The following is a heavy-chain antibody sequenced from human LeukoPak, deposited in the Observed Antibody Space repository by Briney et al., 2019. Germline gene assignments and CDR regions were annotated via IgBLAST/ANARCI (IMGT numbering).Heavy chain of an antibody. D-gene: IGHD4-17*01. CDR2: ISGSGGRT. CDR3: AKDRGDYTNWFDP. CDR1: GFTFSNYA. Sequence: GGSLRLSCAASGFTFSNYAMTWVRQPPGKGLEWVSTISGSGGRTYYADSVKGRFTISRDNPKNTLYLQMNSPRAEDTAIYYCAKDRGDYTNWFDPWGQGTLVTVSS. V-gene: IGHV3-23*01. J-gene: IGHJ5*02.